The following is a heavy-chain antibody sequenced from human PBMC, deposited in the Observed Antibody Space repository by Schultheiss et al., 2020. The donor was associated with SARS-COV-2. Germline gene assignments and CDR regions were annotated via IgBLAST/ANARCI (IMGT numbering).Heavy chain of an antibody. D-gene: IGHD2-15*01. V-gene: IGHV3-23*01. J-gene: IGHJ4*01. Sequence: GGSLRLSCAASGFTFSSYAMSWVRQAPGKGLEWVSAISSSGGSTYYADSVKGRFTISRDNSKNTLFLQMSSLRAEDTAEYYCVKEGCSGGTCYSYEHWGHGTLVTVSS. CDR1: GFTFSSYA. CDR3: VKEGCSGGTCYSYEH. CDR2: ISSSGGST.